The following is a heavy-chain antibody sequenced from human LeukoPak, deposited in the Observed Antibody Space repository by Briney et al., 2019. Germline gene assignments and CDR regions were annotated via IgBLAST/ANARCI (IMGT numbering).Heavy chain of an antibody. D-gene: IGHD6-13*01. CDR3: ARDTGYSSSWIQYNWFDP. Sequence: PSETLSLTCAVYGGSCSGYYWSWIRQPPGKGLEWIGEINHSGSTNYNPPLKSRVTISVDTSKNQFSLKLSSVTAADTAVYYCARDTGYSSSWIQYNWFDPWGQGTLVTVSS. J-gene: IGHJ5*02. CDR2: INHSGST. V-gene: IGHV4-34*01. CDR1: GGSCSGYY.